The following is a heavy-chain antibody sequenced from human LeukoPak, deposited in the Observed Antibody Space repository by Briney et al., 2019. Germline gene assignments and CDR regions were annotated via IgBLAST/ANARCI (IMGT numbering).Heavy chain of an antibody. Sequence: ASVKVSCKASGYTFTSYGISWVRQAPGQGLEWMGWIRAYNGNTNYAQKLQGRVTMTTDTSTSTAYMELRSLRSDDTVVYYCARSYGSGSPPWFDPWGQGTLVTVSS. CDR1: GYTFTSYG. V-gene: IGHV1-18*04. J-gene: IGHJ5*02. CDR3: ARSYGSGSPPWFDP. D-gene: IGHD3-10*01. CDR2: IRAYNGNT.